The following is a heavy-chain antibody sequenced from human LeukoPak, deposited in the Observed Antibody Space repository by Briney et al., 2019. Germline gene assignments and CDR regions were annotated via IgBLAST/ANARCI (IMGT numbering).Heavy chain of an antibody. CDR3: AIRKSGNAIDY. D-gene: IGHD5-12*01. Sequence: GGSLRLSCAASGFTVSSNYMSWVRQAPGKGLEWVSVIYSGGSTYYADSVKGRFSISRDKSKNTLYLQMNSLRAEDTAVYYCAIRKSGNAIDYWGQGTLVTISS. CDR2: IYSGGST. J-gene: IGHJ4*02. V-gene: IGHV3-66*01. CDR1: GFTVSSNY.